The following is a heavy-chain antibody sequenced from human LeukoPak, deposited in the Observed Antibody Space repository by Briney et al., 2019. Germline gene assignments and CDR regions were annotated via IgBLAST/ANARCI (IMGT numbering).Heavy chain of an antibody. J-gene: IGHJ5*02. D-gene: IGHD3-3*01. CDR1: GFTFSSYW. CDR2: INSDGSST. V-gene: IGHV3-74*01. CDR3: ARAELWSGAGKQDNWFDP. Sequence: SLRLSCAASGFTFSSYWMHWVRQAPGKGLVWVSRINSDGSSTSYADSVKGRFTISRDNAKNTLYLQMNSLRAEDTAVYYCARAELWSGAGKQDNWFDPWGQGTLVIVSS.